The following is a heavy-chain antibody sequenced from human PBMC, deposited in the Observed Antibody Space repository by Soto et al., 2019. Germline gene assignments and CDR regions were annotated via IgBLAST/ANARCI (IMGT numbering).Heavy chain of an antibody. J-gene: IGHJ4*02. Sequence: EVQLVESGGGLVQPGRSPRLSCAASGFTFDDYAMHWVRQVPGKGLEWVSGMSWNGGTIHYADSVRGRFIFSRDNVRNSLYLQMNSLQTEDTAFYYCAKDKGGSLFGPYFDYWGPGTLVTVSS. CDR1: GFTFDDYA. D-gene: IGHD3-16*01. V-gene: IGHV3-9*01. CDR3: AKDKGGSLFGPYFDY. CDR2: MSWNGGTI.